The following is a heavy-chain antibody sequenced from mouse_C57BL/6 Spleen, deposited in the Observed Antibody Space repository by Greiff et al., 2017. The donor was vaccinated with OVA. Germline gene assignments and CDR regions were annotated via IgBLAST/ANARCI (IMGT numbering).Heavy chain of an antibody. CDR2: IYPGSGNT. J-gene: IGHJ4*01. Sequence: VHLVQSGAELVRPGASVKLSCKASGYTFTDYYINWVKQRPGQGLEWLARIYPGSGNTYYNEKFKGKATLTAEKSSSTAYMQLSSLTSEDSAVYFCARSTTVVGAMDYWGQGTSVTVSS. CDR3: ARSTTVVGAMDY. D-gene: IGHD1-1*01. V-gene: IGHV1-76*01. CDR1: GYTFTDYY.